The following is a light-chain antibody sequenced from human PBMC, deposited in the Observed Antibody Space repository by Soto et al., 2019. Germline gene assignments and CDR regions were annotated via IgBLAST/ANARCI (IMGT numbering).Light chain of an antibody. CDR3: QQYYSYPPWT. V-gene: IGKV1-8*01. Sequence: QMTQSPSSLSASTGDRVTITCRASQGISSYLAWYQQKPGKAPKLLIYAASTLQSGVPSRFSGSGSGTDFTLTISCLQSEDFATYYCQQYYSYPPWTFGQGTKVDIK. J-gene: IGKJ1*01. CDR1: QGISSY. CDR2: AAS.